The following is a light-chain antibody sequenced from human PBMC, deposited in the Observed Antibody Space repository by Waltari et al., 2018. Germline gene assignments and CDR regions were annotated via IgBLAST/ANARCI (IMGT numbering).Light chain of an antibody. V-gene: IGKV3-11*01. CDR1: QSISSY. J-gene: IGKJ1*01. CDR3: QQSYNWPRT. CDR2: DGA. Sequence: IVLTQSPATLSLSPGGRATLSCRASQSISSYLAWYQQKPGQAPRLLICDGANRATGIPARFSGSGSKTDFTLTIASLEPEDSAVYYCQQSYNWPRTFGQGTKVEIK.